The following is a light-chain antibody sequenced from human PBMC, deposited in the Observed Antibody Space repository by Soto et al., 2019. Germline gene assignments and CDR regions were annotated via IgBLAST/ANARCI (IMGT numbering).Light chain of an antibody. CDR1: QSVSSSY. CDR3: QQYGTSPLT. CDR2: GAS. J-gene: IGKJ4*01. Sequence: EIVLTQSPGTLSLSPGERATLSCRASQSVSSSYLAWYQQKPGQAPRLLIYGASGRATGTPDRFSGSGSETDFTLTISRLEPEDFAVYYCQQYGTSPLTFGGGTKVEIK. V-gene: IGKV3-20*01.